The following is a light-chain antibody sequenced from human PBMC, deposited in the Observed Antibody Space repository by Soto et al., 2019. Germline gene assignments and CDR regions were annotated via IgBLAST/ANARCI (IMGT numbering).Light chain of an antibody. CDR2: AAF. CDR3: QQVSGYPLS. Sequence: DIQLTQSPSFLSASVGDRVTITCRASQGINSHVAWYQQKPGKAPKLLIYAAFFLQSGVPSRFSGSASGTEFTLTISSLPPEDFATYSCQQVSGYPLSFGGGTKVDIK. V-gene: IGKV1-9*01. J-gene: IGKJ4*01. CDR1: QGINSH.